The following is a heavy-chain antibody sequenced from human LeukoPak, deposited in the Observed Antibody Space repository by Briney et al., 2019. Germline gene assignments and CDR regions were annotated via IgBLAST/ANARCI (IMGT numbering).Heavy chain of an antibody. CDR2: ISGTGGTT. D-gene: IGHD2-21*02. V-gene: IGHV3-23*01. CDR1: GFTFSSNA. CDR3: AREGDNNYFDQ. Sequence: PGGSLRLSCAASGFTFSSNAMCWVRQAPGKGLEWVSLISGTGGTTYYADSVKGRLTISRDNSKNTLYLQMNSLRVEDTAVYFCAREGDNNYFDQWGQGTLVTVSS. J-gene: IGHJ4*02.